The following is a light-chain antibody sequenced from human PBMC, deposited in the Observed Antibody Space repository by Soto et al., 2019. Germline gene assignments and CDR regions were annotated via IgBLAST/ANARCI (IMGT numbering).Light chain of an antibody. V-gene: IGKV1-27*01. CDR1: QGISIY. CDR3: QKYNSAPQT. J-gene: IGKJ2*01. Sequence: DIQMTQSPSSLSASVGDRVTITCRASQGISIYLAWYQQKPGKVPKLLIYAASTLQSGVPSRFSGSGSGTDFTLTISRLQPEDVATYYCQKYNSAPQTFGQGTKREIK. CDR2: AAS.